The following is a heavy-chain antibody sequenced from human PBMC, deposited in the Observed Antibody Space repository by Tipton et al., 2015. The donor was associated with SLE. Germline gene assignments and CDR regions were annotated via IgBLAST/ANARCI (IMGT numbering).Heavy chain of an antibody. V-gene: IGHV3-74*01. J-gene: IGHJ3*02. CDR2: INSDGSST. CDR1: GFTFSSYW. Sequence: GSLRLSCAASGFTFSSYWMHWIRQAPGKGLVWVSRINSDGSSTSYADSVKGRFTISRDNAKNTLYLQMNSLRAEDTAVYYCAKASGGSVNAFDIWGQGTMVTVSS. CDR3: AKASGGSVNAFDI. D-gene: IGHD3-10*01.